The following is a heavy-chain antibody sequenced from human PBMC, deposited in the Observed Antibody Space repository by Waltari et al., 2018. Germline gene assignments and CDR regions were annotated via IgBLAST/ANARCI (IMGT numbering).Heavy chain of an antibody. J-gene: IGHJ6*03. D-gene: IGHD4-17*01. CDR3: ARVGAGFGDYPTGFHYYYYMDV. Sequence: GESGAEVKKPGASVKVSCKASGYTFTSYGISWVRQAPGQGLEWMGWISAYNGNTNYAQKLQGRVTMTTDTSTSTAYMELRSLRSDDTAVYYCARVGAGFGDYPTGFHYYYYMDVWGKGTTVTISS. CDR1: GYTFTSYG. CDR2: ISAYNGNT. V-gene: IGHV1-18*01.